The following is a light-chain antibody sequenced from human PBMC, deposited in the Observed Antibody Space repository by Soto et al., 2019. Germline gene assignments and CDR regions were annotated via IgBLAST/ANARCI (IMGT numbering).Light chain of an antibody. J-gene: IGKJ4*01. CDR1: QRIGSY. CDR3: QQSYSTPLT. CDR2: VAS. Sequence: DIQMTQSPSSLSASIGDRVTITCRASQRIGSYLNWYQQKPGKAPKFLIYVASNLQSGVPSRFSGSGSGTDFTLTISSLRPEDFATYYCQQSYSTPLTFGGGTKVEIK. V-gene: IGKV1-39*01.